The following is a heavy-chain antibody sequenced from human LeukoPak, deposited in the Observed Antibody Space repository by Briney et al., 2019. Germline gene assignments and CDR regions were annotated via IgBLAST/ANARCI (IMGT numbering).Heavy chain of an antibody. Sequence: PGGSLRLXCAVSGLTFNSYWMSWVRQAPGKGLECVANIKQDGSEKFYVDSVKGRFTISRDNAKNSLYLQMNSLRAEDTAVFYCARGRYCSGGGCHYFDYWGQGTLVTVSS. V-gene: IGHV3-7*01. CDR3: ARGRYCSGGGCHYFDY. CDR1: GLTFNSYW. J-gene: IGHJ4*02. D-gene: IGHD2-15*01. CDR2: IKQDGSEK.